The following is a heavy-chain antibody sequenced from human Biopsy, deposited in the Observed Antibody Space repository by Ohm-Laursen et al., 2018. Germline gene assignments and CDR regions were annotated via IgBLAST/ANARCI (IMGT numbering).Heavy chain of an antibody. D-gene: IGHD3-22*01. CDR3: ARDYDTSDYYYVS. CDR1: GGSISNNNYY. CDR2: IFYRGST. J-gene: IGHJ5*02. V-gene: IGHV4-39*01. Sequence: GTLSLTCTVSGGSISNNNYYWGWIRQPPGKGLEWIGSIFYRGSTHYKPSLKSRVNISVDTSKNQFSLKRNSVTAADTAVYYCARDYDTSDYYYVSWGQGTLVTVSS.